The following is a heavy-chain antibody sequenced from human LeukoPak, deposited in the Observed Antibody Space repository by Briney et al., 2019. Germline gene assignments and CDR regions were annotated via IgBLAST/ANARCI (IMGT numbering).Heavy chain of an antibody. V-gene: IGHV4-34*01. CDR2: INRSGST. D-gene: IGHD6-6*01. CDR3: ARAIEELVHFDY. J-gene: IGHJ4*02. Sequence: SETLSLTCAVYGGSFSGYYWSWIRQPPGKGLEWIGEINRSGSTNYNPSLKSRVTISVDTSKNQFSLKLSSVTAADTAVYYCARAIEELVHFDYWGQGTLVTVSS. CDR1: GGSFSGYY.